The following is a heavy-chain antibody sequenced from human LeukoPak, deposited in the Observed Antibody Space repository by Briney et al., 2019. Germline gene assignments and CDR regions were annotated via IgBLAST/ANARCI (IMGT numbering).Heavy chain of an antibody. CDR2: ISYDGSNK. D-gene: IGHD2-2*01. CDR3: ARSGLPTDVVVPAAMLYYYYGMDV. Sequence: PGGSLRLSCAASGFTFSSYAMHWVRQAPGKGLEWVAVISYDGSNKYYADSVKGRFTISRDNSKNTLYLQMNSLGAEDTAVYYCARSGLPTDVVVPAAMLYYYYGMDVWGKGTTVTVSS. V-gene: IGHV3-30*04. J-gene: IGHJ6*04. CDR1: GFTFSSYA.